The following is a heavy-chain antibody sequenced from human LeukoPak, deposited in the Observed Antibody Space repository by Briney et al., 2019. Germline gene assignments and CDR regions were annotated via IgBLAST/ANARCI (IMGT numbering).Heavy chain of an antibody. CDR3: ARVLRTKNNATTSYMDV. V-gene: IGHV1-18*01. J-gene: IGHJ6*03. D-gene: IGHD5-12*01. Sequence: ASVKVSCKASGYTFTSYGISWVRQAPGQGLEWMGWISAYNGNTNYAQKLQGRVTMTTDTSTSTAYMELRSLRSDDTAVYYCARVLRTKNNATTSYMDVWGKGTTVTVSS. CDR1: GYTFTSYG. CDR2: ISAYNGNT.